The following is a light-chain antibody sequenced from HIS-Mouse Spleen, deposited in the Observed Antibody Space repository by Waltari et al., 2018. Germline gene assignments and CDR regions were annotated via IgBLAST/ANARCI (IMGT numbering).Light chain of an antibody. J-gene: IGLJ3*02. CDR2: EGS. CDR3: CSYAGSSTWV. CDR1: SRDVGRYNL. V-gene: IGLV2-23*01. Sequence: QSALTQPASVSGSPGQSIPIPCTGTSRDVGRYNLSSWYQQHPGKAPKLLIYEGSKRPSGVSNRFSGSKSGNTASLTISGLQAEDEADYYCCSYAGSSTWVFGGGTKLTVL.